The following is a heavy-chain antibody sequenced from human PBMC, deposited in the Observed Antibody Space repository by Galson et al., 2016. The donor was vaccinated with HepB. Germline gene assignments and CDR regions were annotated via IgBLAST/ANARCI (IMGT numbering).Heavy chain of an antibody. V-gene: IGHV3-7*02. Sequence: SLRLSCAASGFTFSTYYMTWVRQPPGKGLEWVAGIKQDGSEKYYVDSVKGRFTISRDNAKNSLYVQMNSLSAEDTAVYYCARHPRGPWLVDSWGQGTLVTVSS. J-gene: IGHJ4*02. D-gene: IGHD6-19*01. CDR1: GFTFSTYY. CDR3: ARHPRGPWLVDS. CDR2: IKQDGSEK.